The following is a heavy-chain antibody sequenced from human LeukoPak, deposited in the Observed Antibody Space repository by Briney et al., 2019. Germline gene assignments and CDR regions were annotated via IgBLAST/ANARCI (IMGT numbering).Heavy chain of an antibody. V-gene: IGHV4-59*01. CDR1: GGSISSYY. CDR2: IYYSGST. Sequence: PSETLSLTCTVSGGSISSYYWSWIRQPPGKGLEWIGYIYYSGSTNYNPSLKSRVTISVDTSKNQFSLKLSSVTAADTAVYYCARVGLGGYYYYYYMDVWGKGTTVTISS. J-gene: IGHJ6*03. CDR3: ARVGLGGYYYYYYMDV. D-gene: IGHD3-16*01.